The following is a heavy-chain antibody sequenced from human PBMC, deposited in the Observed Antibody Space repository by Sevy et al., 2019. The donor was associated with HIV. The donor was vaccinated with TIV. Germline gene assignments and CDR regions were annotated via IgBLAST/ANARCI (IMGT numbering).Heavy chain of an antibody. D-gene: IGHD5-18*01. CDR2: ISWNSGSI. V-gene: IGHV3-9*01. J-gene: IGHJ3*02. CDR1: GFTFDDYA. CDR3: AKVYSYGYNGAFDI. Sequence: GGSLRLSCAASGFTFDDYAMHWVRQAPGKGLEWVSGISWNSGSIGYADSVKGRFTISRDNAKNSLYLQMNSLRAEDTALYYCAKVYSYGYNGAFDIWGQGTMVTVSS.